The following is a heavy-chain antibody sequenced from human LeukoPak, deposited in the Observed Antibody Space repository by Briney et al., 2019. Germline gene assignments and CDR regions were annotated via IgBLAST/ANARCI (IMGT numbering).Heavy chain of an antibody. D-gene: IGHD5-18*01. J-gene: IGHJ3*02. CDR1: GGSISSGDYY. Sequence: SQTLSLTCTVSGGSISSGDYYWNWIRQPPGKGLEWIGYIYYSGSTNYNPSLKSRVTISVDTSKNQFSLKLNSVTVADTAVYYCAREPRYSDWGAFDIWGQGTMVTVSS. CDR3: AREPRYSDWGAFDI. V-gene: IGHV4-61*08. CDR2: IYYSGST.